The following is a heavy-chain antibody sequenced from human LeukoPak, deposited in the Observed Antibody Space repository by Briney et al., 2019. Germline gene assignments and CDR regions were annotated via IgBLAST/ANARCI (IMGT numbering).Heavy chain of an antibody. D-gene: IGHD3-10*01. Sequence: ASVKVSCKASGYTFTGYYMHWVRQAPGQGLEWMGWINPNSGGTNYAQKFQGRVTMTRDTSTSTAYMELRRLRSDDTAVYYCARDRRYGSGSRHLYYYYYYLEVWGKGTTVTISS. V-gene: IGHV1-2*02. CDR2: INPNSGGT. J-gene: IGHJ6*03. CDR1: GYTFTGYY. CDR3: ARDRRYGSGSRHLYYYYYYLEV.